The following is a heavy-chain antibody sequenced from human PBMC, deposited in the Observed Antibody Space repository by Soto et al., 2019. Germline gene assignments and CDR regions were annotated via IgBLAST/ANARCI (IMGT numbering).Heavy chain of an antibody. CDR1: GFTFSSYW. CDR3: ARGSRDSSGWNDAFDI. J-gene: IGHJ3*02. D-gene: IGHD6-19*01. Sequence: VQLVESGGGLVQPGGSLRLSCAASGFTFSSYWMSWVRQAPGKGLEWVANIKQDGSEKYYVDSVKGRFTISRDNAKNSLYLQMNSLRAEDTAVYYCARGSRDSSGWNDAFDIWGQGTMVTVSS. CDR2: IKQDGSEK. V-gene: IGHV3-7*03.